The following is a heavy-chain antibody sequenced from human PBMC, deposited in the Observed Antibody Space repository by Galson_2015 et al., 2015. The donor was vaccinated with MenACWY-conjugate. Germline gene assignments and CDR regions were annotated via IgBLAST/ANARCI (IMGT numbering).Heavy chain of an antibody. D-gene: IGHD3/OR15-3a*01. CDR1: GFPFSTYW. V-gene: IGHV3-7*01. J-gene: IGHJ4*02. Sequence: SLRLSCAASGFPFSTYWMTWVRQAPGQGLEWVANIKYDGSEQFYGDSVRGRFTISRDNAENSLFLQMNSLRPEDTAVYFCVRPIMTFVAVRSLDYWGQGTVVTVSS. CDR2: IKYDGSEQ. CDR3: VRPIMTFVAVRSLDY.